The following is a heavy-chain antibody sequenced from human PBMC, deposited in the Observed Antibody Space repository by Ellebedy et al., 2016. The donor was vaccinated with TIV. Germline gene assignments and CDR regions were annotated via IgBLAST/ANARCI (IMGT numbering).Heavy chain of an antibody. J-gene: IGHJ4*02. V-gene: IGHV4-39*01. CDR2: IYYSGST. Sequence: SETLSLTCTVSGGSISSSSYYWGWIRQPPGKGLEWIGSIYYSGSTYYNPSLKSRVTISVDTSKNQFSLKLSSVTAADTAVYYCARSSGFGELFFDYWGQGTLVTVSS. D-gene: IGHD3-10*01. CDR1: GGSISSSSYY. CDR3: ARSSGFGELFFDY.